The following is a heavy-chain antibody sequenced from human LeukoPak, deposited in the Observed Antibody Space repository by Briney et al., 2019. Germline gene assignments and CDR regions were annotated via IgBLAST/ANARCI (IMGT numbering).Heavy chain of an antibody. J-gene: IGHJ4*02. CDR3: ALGYCSSTSCYAGDY. Sequence: GGSLRLSCAASGFTVSSNFMSWVRQAPGKGLEWVSVICSGGSTYYADSVKGRFTISRDNSKNTLYLQMNSLRAEDTAVYYCALGYCSSTSCYAGDYWGQGTLVTVSS. D-gene: IGHD2-2*01. V-gene: IGHV3-53*01. CDR1: GFTVSSNF. CDR2: ICSGGST.